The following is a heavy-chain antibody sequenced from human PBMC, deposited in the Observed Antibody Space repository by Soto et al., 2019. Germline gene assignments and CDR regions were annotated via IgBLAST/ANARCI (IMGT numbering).Heavy chain of an antibody. CDR1: GDTLNGYY. D-gene: IGHD2-2*01. CDR2: INPNSGGT. V-gene: IGHV1-2*02. CDR3: AQVESNYCMDG. J-gene: IGHJ6*02. Sequence: ASVQVSCQDCGDTLNGYYMHCVRQAPGQGLEWMGWINPNSGGTNYAQKFQGRVTMTRDTSISTAYMELSRLRSDDTAVYYCAQVESNYCMDGWGQGNTVTFSS.